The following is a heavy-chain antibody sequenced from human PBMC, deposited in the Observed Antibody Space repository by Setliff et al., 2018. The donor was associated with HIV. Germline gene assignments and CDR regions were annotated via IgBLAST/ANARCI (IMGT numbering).Heavy chain of an antibody. CDR3: ARAGGGATDQAFDI. CDR2: ISAYNGNT. D-gene: IGHD2-2*01. J-gene: IGHJ3*02. V-gene: IGHV1-18*01. CDR1: GYTFTSYG. Sequence: ASVKVSCKASGYTFTSYGISWVRQAPGQGLEWMGWISAYNGNTNYAQKVQGRVTMTTDTSTSTGYMELRSLRSDETAVYYCARAGGGATDQAFDIWGQGTMVTVSS.